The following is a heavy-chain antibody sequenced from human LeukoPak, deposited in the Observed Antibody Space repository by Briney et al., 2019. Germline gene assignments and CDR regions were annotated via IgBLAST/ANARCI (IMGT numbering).Heavy chain of an antibody. J-gene: IGHJ4*02. D-gene: IGHD6-13*01. Sequence: SETLSLTCTVSGGCISSYYWSWIRQPPGKGLEWMGYIYYSGSTHYNPSLKSRVTISVDTSKNQFSLKLCSVTAADTAVYYCAGLSYSSSWYVDYLGQGTLVNVS. CDR2: IYYSGST. CDR3: AGLSYSSSWYVDY. CDR1: GGCISSYY. V-gene: IGHV4-59*08.